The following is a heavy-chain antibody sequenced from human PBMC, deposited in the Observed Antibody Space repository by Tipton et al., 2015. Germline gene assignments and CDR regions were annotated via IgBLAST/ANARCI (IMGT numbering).Heavy chain of an antibody. V-gene: IGHV4-38-2*02. Sequence: TLSLTCAVSAYSISSDYYWGWIRQPPGKGLEWIGEINHSGSTNYNPSLKSRVTISVDTSKNQFSLKVNSVTAADTAVYYCARDAGRYYDSSGLSWYFDLWGRGTLVTVSS. J-gene: IGHJ2*01. CDR2: INHSGST. D-gene: IGHD3-22*01. CDR1: AYSISSDYY. CDR3: ARDAGRYYDSSGLSWYFDL.